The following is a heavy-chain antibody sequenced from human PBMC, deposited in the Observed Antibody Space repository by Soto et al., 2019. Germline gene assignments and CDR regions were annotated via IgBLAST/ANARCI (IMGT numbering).Heavy chain of an antibody. CDR3: ARGLLAAAGPYYYYGMDG. CDR1: GFTFSSYG. Sequence: GGSLRLSCAASGFTFSSYGMHWVRQAPGKGLEWVAVIWYDGSNKYYADSVKGRFTISRDNSKNTLYLQMNSLRAEDTAVYYCARGLLAAAGPYYYYGMDGWGQGTTVTVSS. CDR2: IWYDGSNK. J-gene: IGHJ6*02. V-gene: IGHV3-33*01. D-gene: IGHD6-13*01.